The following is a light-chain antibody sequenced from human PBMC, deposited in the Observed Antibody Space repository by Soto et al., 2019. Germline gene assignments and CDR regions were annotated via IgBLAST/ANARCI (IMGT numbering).Light chain of an antibody. CDR1: QSISSS. CDR2: GAS. CDR3: QQYYDWPPT. J-gene: IGKJ1*01. V-gene: IGKV3-15*01. Sequence: EIVMTQSPATLCVSPGERATLSCRASQSISSSLAWYQQKPGQAPRLLIHGASTRATSNPGRFSGSGSGAEFTLTISSLQSEDFALYYCQQYYDWPPTFGQGTKVDIK.